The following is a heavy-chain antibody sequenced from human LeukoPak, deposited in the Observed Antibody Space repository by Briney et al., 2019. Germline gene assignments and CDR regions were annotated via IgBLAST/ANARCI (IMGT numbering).Heavy chain of an antibody. CDR2: INHSGST. D-gene: IGHD3-22*01. J-gene: IGHJ4*02. CDR1: GGSFSGYY. CDR3: ARALGYDSSGYHWVFDY. Sequence: PSETLSLTCAVYGGSFSGYYWSWIRQPPGKGLEWIGEINHSGSTNYNPSLKSRVTISVDTSKNQFPLKLSSVTAADTAVYYCARALGYDSSGYHWVFDYWGQGTLVTVSS. V-gene: IGHV4-34*01.